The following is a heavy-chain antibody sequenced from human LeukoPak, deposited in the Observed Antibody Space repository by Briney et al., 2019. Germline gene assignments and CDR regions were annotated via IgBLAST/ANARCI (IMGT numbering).Heavy chain of an antibody. CDR3: ASQSKFDSSGRYYYYYYMDV. D-gene: IGHD3-22*01. CDR1: GGSISSGSYY. J-gene: IGHJ6*03. V-gene: IGHV4-61*02. CDR2: IYTSGST. Sequence: SQTLSLTCTVSGGSISSGSYYWSWIRQPAGKGLEWIGRIYTSGSTNYNPSLKSRVTISVDTSKNQFSLKLSSVTAADTAVYYCASQSKFDSSGRYYYYYYMDVWGKGTTVTVSS.